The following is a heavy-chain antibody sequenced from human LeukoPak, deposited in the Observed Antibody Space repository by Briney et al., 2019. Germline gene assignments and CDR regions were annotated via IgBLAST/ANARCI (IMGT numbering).Heavy chain of an antibody. CDR1: GGSIKTYY. CDR3: TAGYRPYYFYYMAV. CDR2: MSNSGTS. Sequence: SETLSLTCTVSGGSIKTYYWSWRRQCPGKGLEWVGSMSNSGTSNYIPSLKRRASMTIDISKKQFYLKLNSVTAAATALQFCTAGYRPYYFYYMAVWGTGTTVTVSS. J-gene: IGHJ6*03. D-gene: IGHD5-12*01. V-gene: IGHV4-59*08.